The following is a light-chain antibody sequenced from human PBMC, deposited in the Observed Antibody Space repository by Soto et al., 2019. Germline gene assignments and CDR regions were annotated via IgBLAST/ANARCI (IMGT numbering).Light chain of an antibody. CDR2: DAS. Sequence: AIQLTQSPSSLSASVGDRVTITCRASQGISSALAWYQRKPGKAPKLLIYDASSLESGVPSRFSGSGSGTDFTLTISSLQPEDFETYYCQQFNNYPLTFGGGTKVDIK. J-gene: IGKJ4*01. V-gene: IGKV1D-13*01. CDR3: QQFNNYPLT. CDR1: QGISSA.